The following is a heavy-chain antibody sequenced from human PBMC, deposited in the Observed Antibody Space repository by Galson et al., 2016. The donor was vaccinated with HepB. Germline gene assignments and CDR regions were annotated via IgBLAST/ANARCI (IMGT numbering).Heavy chain of an antibody. CDR1: SGGSISGYY. V-gene: IGHV4-59*01. D-gene: IGHD6-13*01. CDR3: ARERWTAAGTFYFDY. J-gene: IGHJ4*02. CDR2: MYKSGST. Sequence: ETLSLTCSVSSGGSISGYYWSWIRQPPGKALEWIGYMYMYKSGSTKYNPSLKSRVTISVDTSKNQFSLKLSSVPAADTAVYFCARERWTAAGTFYFDYGGQGSLVTVSS.